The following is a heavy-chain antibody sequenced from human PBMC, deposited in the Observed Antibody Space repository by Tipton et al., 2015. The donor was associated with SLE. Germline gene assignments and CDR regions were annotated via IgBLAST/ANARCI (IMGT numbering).Heavy chain of an antibody. CDR2: IYHSGST. Sequence: TLSLTCAVSGYSISSGYYWGWIRQPPGKGLEWIGSIYHSGSTYYNPSLKSRVTISVDMSKNQFSLKLSSVTAADTAVYYCARVGSGWYTSAFDIWGQGTMVTVSS. J-gene: IGHJ3*02. D-gene: IGHD6-19*01. V-gene: IGHV4-38-2*01. CDR1: GYSISSGYY. CDR3: ARVGSGWYTSAFDI.